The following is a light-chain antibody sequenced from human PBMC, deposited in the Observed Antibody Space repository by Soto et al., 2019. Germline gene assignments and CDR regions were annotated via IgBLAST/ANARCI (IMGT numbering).Light chain of an antibody. V-gene: IGKV1-39*01. CDR1: QSISSY. CDR2: AAS. CDR3: QQSYSKALT. Sequence: DIQMTQSPSSLSASVGDRVTITCRASQSISSYLNWYQQKPGKAPKLLIYAASSLQSGVPSRFSGSGSGTDFTLTISSLQPEDFATYYCQQSYSKALTFGGGTRLEIK. J-gene: IGKJ5*01.